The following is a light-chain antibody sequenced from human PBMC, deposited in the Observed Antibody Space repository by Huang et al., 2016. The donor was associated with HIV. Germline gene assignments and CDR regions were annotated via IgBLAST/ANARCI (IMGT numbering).Light chain of an antibody. CDR2: GSS. CDR1: RSVSSN. V-gene: IGKV3-15*01. J-gene: IGKJ4*01. CDR3: QQYNNWLLS. Sequence: IVMTQSPATLSVSPGERVTVSCRANRSVSSNLAWYQQRPGKAPRLLIYGSSTRAPVIPARFSGSGSGTDFSLTISSLQSEDFALYYCQQYNNWLLSFGGGTRVDI.